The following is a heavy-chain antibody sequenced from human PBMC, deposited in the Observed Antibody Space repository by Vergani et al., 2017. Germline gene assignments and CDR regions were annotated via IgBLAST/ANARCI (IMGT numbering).Heavy chain of an antibody. CDR2: ISYVGSKK. Sequence: QVQLVESGGGVVQPVRSLRLSCAASGFTFSNYAMHWVCQAPGKGLEWVAVISYVGSKKYYADSVKGRFTISRDNPKNTLNLQMNSLRAEDTAVYYCESGPSFDWSRMDYWGQGTLVTVSS. V-gene: IGHV3-30-3*01. CDR3: ESGPSFDWSRMDY. D-gene: IGHD2-2*01. CDR1: GFTFSNYA. J-gene: IGHJ4*02.